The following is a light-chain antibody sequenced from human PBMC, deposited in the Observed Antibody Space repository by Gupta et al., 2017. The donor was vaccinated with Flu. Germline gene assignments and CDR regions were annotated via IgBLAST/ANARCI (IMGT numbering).Light chain of an antibody. Sequence: PSSLSASVGDRVTITCRASQEIRKDLNWYQQRPGTVPRLLISAASKVRSGVPSRFSGSGSGTDFTLTITRLQPEDFATYYCQQRDSIPWTFGQGTKVEI. CDR3: QQRDSIPWT. CDR2: AAS. J-gene: IGKJ1*01. CDR1: QEIRKD. V-gene: IGKV1-39*01.